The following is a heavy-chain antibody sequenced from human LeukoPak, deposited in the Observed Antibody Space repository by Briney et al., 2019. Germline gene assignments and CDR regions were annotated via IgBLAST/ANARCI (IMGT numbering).Heavy chain of an antibody. Sequence: PSQTLSLTCTVSGDSFTSGGYYWNWIRQHPVTGLEWIGYIYYSGSTNYNPSLKSRINISADTSKNQFSLKLKSETAADTAIYYCARSGLYYPGSGSFDYWGQGALVTVSS. CDR1: GDSFTSGGYY. CDR3: ARSGLYYPGSGSFDY. V-gene: IGHV4-31*03. CDR2: IYYSGST. J-gene: IGHJ4*02. D-gene: IGHD3-10*01.